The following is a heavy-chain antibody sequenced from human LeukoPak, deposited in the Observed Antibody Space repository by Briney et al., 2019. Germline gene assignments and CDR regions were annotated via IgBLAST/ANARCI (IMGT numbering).Heavy chain of an antibody. J-gene: IGHJ4*02. V-gene: IGHV4-4*07. D-gene: IGHD1-26*01. CDR1: VASISSYY. Sequence: SETLSLTCTVSVASISSYYWTWIRQPAGDGLEWLGRIYTSVSTNYNPSLKSRVTMSVDTSKNQFSLKLSSVTAADTAVYYCARARGGSGSYGHFDYWGQGTLVTVSS. CDR3: ARARGGSGSYGHFDY. CDR2: IYTSVST.